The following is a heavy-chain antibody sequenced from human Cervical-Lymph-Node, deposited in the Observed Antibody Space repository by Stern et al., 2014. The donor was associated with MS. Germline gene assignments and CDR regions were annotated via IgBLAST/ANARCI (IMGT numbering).Heavy chain of an antibody. CDR3: ARVTMVRGVTDV. J-gene: IGHJ6*02. CDR1: GYTFTSYA. V-gene: IGHV1-3*01. Sequence: VQLVQSGAEVKKPGASVKVSCKASGYTFTSYAMHWVRQAPGQRLEWMGWINAGNGNTKYSQKFQGRVTITRDTSASTAYMELSSLRSEDTAVYYCARVTMVRGVTDVWGQGTTVTVSS. CDR2: INAGNGNT. D-gene: IGHD3-10*01.